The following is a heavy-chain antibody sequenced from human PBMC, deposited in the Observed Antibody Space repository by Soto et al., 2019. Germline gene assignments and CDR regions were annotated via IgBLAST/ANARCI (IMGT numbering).Heavy chain of an antibody. V-gene: IGHV3-48*01. J-gene: IGHJ3*02. CDR2: ISSSSSTI. CDR3: ASPLAGRTSNAFDI. D-gene: IGHD2-21*01. CDR1: GFTFSSYS. Sequence: EVQLVESGGGLVQPGGSLRLSCAASGFTFSSYSMNWVRQAPGKGLEWVSYISSSSSTIYYADSVKGRFTISRDNAKNSLYLQMNSLRAEDTAVYYCASPLAGRTSNAFDIWGQGTMVTVSS.